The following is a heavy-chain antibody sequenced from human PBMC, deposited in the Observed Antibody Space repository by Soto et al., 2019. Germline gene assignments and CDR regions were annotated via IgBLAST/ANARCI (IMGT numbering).Heavy chain of an antibody. J-gene: IGHJ4*02. CDR1: GYTFTGYY. CDR3: ARGRTGTTSYFDY. V-gene: IGHV1-2*02. Sequence: ASVKVSCKAPGYTFTGYYLHWVRQAPGQGLEWMGWINPNSGGTNYAQKFQGRVTMTRDTSISTAYMELSRLRSDDTAVYYCARGRTGTTSYFDYWGQGNLVTVSS. D-gene: IGHD1-1*01. CDR2: INPNSGGT.